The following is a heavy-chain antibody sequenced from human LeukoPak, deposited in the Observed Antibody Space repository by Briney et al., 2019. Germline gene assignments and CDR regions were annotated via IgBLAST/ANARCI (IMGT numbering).Heavy chain of an antibody. Sequence: GGSLRLSCAASGFTFSSYSMNWVRQAPGKGLEWVSSISSSSSYIYYADSVKGRFTISRDNAKNSLYLQMNSLRAEDTAVFYCARGAWVRVYFDYWGQGTLVTVSS. CDR1: GFTFSSYS. V-gene: IGHV3-21*01. J-gene: IGHJ4*02. D-gene: IGHD1-26*01. CDR3: ARGAWVRVYFDY. CDR2: ISSSSSYI.